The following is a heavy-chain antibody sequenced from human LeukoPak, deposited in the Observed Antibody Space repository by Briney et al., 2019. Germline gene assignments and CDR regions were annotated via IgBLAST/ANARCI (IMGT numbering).Heavy chain of an antibody. Sequence: SETLSLTCTVSGGSISSSSYYWGWIRQPPGKGLEWIGSIYYSGSTYYNPSLKSRVTISVDTSKNQLSLKLSSVTAADTAVYYCARVAVTIFGVVTPYFDYWGQGTLVTVSS. CDR2: IYYSGST. CDR1: GGSISSSSYY. D-gene: IGHD3-3*01. CDR3: ARVAVTIFGVVTPYFDY. V-gene: IGHV4-39*07. J-gene: IGHJ4*02.